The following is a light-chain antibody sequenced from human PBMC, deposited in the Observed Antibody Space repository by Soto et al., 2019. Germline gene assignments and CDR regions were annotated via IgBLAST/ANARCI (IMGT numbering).Light chain of an antibody. V-gene: IGKV3-15*01. J-gene: IGKJ1*01. Sequence: VVTRAAATRCARSGARANKTCRASQSVSSNLAWYQQKPGQAPRLLIYGASTRATGIPARFSGSGSGTEFSHTIISLQYEDCAVYSFQQYTNWAPWTFGQGTKVDIK. CDR1: QSVSSN. CDR3: QQYTNWAPWT. CDR2: GAS.